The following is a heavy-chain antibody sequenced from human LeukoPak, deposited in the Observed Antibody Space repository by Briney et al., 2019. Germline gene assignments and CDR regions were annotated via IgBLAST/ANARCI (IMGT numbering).Heavy chain of an antibody. CDR3: ARGLFLSSYLDAFDI. CDR1: GFTFSSYE. Sequence: GGSLRLSCAASGFTFSSYEMNWVRQAPGKGLEWVSYISSSGSTIYYADSVKGRCTISRDNSKNTLYLQMNSLRVEDTAVYYCARGLFLSSYLDAFDIWGQGTVVTVSS. CDR2: ISSSGSTI. D-gene: IGHD3-22*01. V-gene: IGHV3-48*03. J-gene: IGHJ3*02.